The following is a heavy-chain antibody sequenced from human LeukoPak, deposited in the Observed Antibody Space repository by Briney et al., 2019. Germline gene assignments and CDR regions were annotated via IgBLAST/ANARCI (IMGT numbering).Heavy chain of an antibody. CDR2: IWYDGSNK. V-gene: IGHV3-33*01. CDR3: AREGPRGNSQFDY. CDR1: GFTFSSYG. D-gene: IGHD2/OR15-2a*01. J-gene: IGHJ4*02. Sequence: GGSLRLSCAASGFTFSSYGMHWVRQAPGKGLEWAALIWYDGSNKYYADSVKGRLTISRDNSKNTLYLQMNSPRAEDTAVYYCAREGPRGNSQFDYWGQGTLVTVSS.